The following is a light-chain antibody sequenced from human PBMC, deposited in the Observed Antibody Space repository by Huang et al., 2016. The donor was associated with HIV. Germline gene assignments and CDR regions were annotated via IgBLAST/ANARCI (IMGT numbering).Light chain of an antibody. J-gene: IGKJ3*01. Sequence: DIVMTQSPDSLAVSLGERATINCKSSQSILYSSTDKSYLAWYHQKPGQPPKLLIYGASTRESGVPDRFSGSGSGTDFTLTISSRQAEDVAVYYCQQYYSSPFTFGPGTKVDIK. CDR2: GAS. V-gene: IGKV4-1*01. CDR1: QSILYSSTDKSY. CDR3: QQYYSSPFT.